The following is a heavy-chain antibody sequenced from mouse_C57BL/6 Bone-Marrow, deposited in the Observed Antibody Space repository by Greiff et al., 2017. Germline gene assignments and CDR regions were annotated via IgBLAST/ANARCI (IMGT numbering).Heavy chain of an antibody. J-gene: IGHJ2*01. V-gene: IGHV1-63*01. CDR2: IYPGGGYT. Sequence: QVQLQQSGAELVRPGTSVKMSCKASGYTFTNYWIGWAKQRPGHGLEWIGDIYPGGGYTNYNEKFKGKDTLTADKSSSTAYMQFSSLTSEDSAIYYCARLTGTGYYFDYWGQGTTLTVSS. CDR3: ARLTGTGYYFDY. CDR1: GYTFTNYW. D-gene: IGHD4-1*01.